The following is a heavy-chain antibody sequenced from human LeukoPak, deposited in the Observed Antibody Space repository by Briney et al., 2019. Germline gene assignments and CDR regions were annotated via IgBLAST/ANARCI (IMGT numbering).Heavy chain of an antibody. V-gene: IGHV3-23*01. CDR1: GFTFSSYA. CDR3: AKDPSNPTVTKMWDY. CDR2: ISGSGGST. J-gene: IGHJ4*02. Sequence: GGSLRLSCAASGFTFSSYAMSWVRQAPGKGPEWVSAISGSGGSTYYADSVKGRFTISRDNSKKTLYLQMNSLRAEDTAVCYCAKDPSNPTVTKMWDYWGQGTLVTVSS. D-gene: IGHD4-17*01.